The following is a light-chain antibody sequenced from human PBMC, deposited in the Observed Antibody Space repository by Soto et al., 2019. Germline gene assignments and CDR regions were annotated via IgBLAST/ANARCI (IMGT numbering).Light chain of an antibody. CDR3: QQNRLFSLT. Sequence: DIQMTQYPSSVSASVGDRVTITCRASPGITSWLAWYQQKPGRAPKLLIYAASSLHSGVPSRFSGSGSGREFTLTIRALQPEDSATHFCQQNRLFSLTFGRGTTVEIK. V-gene: IGKV1-12*01. CDR2: AAS. J-gene: IGKJ4*01. CDR1: PGITSW.